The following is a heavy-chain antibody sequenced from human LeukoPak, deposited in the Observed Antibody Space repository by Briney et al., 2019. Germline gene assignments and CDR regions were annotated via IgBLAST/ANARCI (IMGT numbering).Heavy chain of an antibody. CDR2: IYYSGRT. D-gene: IGHD3-22*01. J-gene: IGHJ3*02. Sequence: SETLSLTCSVSGGSISSYYWSWIRQTPGRGLEWIGYIYYSGRTSYNPSLKSRVTISVDTSKNQFSLRLSSVTAADTAVYFCARGPYSYDSSGAFDIWGQGTMVTVSS. CDR1: GGSISSYY. V-gene: IGHV4-59*08. CDR3: ARGPYSYDSSGAFDI.